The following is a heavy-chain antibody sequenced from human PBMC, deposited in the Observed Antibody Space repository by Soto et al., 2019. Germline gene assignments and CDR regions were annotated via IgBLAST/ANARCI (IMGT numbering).Heavy chain of an antibody. CDR2: INSDGSST. D-gene: IGHD3-10*01. CDR3: ARGPDGTGSGSYPKD. J-gene: IGHJ4*02. Sequence: GESLKISCAASGFTFSSYWMHWVRQAPGKGLVWVSRINSDGSSTSYADSVKGRFTISRDNAKNTLYLQMNSLRAEDTAVYYCARGPDGTGSGSYPKDWGQGTLVTVSS. V-gene: IGHV3-74*01. CDR1: GFTFSSYW.